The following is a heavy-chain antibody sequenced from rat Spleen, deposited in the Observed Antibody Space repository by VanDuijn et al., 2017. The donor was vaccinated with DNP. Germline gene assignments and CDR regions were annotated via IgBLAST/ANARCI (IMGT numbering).Heavy chain of an antibody. V-gene: IGHV5-27*01. CDR1: GFTFSNYD. Sequence: EVQLVESGGGLVQPGRSMKLSCAASGFTFSNYDMAWVRQAPTKGLEWVASITNSGGSTYYRDSVKGRFSLSRDNAKGTLYLQMDSLRSEDTATYYCTSGLYWGQGVMVTVSS. J-gene: IGHJ2*01. CDR2: ITNSGGST. D-gene: IGHD1-7*01. CDR3: TSGLY.